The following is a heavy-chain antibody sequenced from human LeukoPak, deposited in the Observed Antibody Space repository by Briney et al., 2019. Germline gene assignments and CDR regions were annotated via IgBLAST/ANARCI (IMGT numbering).Heavy chain of an antibody. V-gene: IGHV3-23*01. CDR1: GFTFSSYA. CDR3: ARDIRWARLRTNDAFDI. D-gene: IGHD6-25*01. CDR2: ISGSGGST. J-gene: IGHJ3*02. Sequence: PGGSLGLSCAASGFTFSSYAMSWVRQAPGKGLEWVSAISGSGGSTYYADSVKGRFTISRDNAKNSLYLQMNSLRAEDTAVYYCARDIRWARLRTNDAFDIWGQGTMVTVSS.